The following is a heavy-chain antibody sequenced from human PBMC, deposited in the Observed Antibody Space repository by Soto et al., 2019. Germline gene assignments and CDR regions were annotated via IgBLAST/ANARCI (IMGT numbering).Heavy chain of an antibody. CDR2: IYYSGST. CDR1: GGSVSSGRYY. CDR3: ARVAAAGIWFDP. J-gene: IGHJ5*02. D-gene: IGHD6-13*01. V-gene: IGHV4-61*01. Sequence: SETLSLTCTVSGGSVSSGRYYWSWIRQPPGKGLEWIGYIYYSGSTNYNPSLKSRVTISVDTSKNQFSLKLSSVTAADTAVYYCARVAAAGIWFDPWGQGTLVTVSS.